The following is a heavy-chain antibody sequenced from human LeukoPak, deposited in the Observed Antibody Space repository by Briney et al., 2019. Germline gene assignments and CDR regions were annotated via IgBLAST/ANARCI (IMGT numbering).Heavy chain of an antibody. Sequence: GESLRISCAASGFAVSSYYMSWVRQAPGKGLEWVSVIFRDGSTSHADSVKGRFTISRDNSRNTVYLQMNSLRAEDTAVYYCATETWNDWGQGTLVTVSS. CDR2: IFRDGST. CDR1: GFAVSSYY. D-gene: IGHD1-1*01. CDR3: ATETWND. J-gene: IGHJ4*02. V-gene: IGHV3-53*01.